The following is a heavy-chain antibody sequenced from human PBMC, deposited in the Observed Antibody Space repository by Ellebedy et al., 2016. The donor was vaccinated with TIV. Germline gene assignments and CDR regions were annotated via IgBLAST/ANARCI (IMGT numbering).Heavy chain of an antibody. CDR3: QVPQQRMDY. Sequence: AASVKVSCKASGYTFTSYAMHWVRQAPGQRLKWMGWINAGNGNTKYSQKFPGRVTITRDTSASTAYMELSSLRSEDTAVYYCQVPQQRMDYWGQGTLVTVSS. D-gene: IGHD6-13*01. J-gene: IGHJ4*02. CDR2: INAGNGNT. V-gene: IGHV1-3*01. CDR1: GYTFTSYA.